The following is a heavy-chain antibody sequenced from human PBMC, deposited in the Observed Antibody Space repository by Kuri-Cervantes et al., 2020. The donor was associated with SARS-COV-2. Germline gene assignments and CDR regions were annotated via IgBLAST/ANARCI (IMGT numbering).Heavy chain of an antibody. CDR2: ISSSSSYT. CDR1: GFTFSDYY. Sequence: GGSLRLSCAASGFTFSDYYMSWIRQAPGKGLEWVSYISSSSSYTNYADSVKGRFTISRDNAKNSLYLQMNSLRAEDTAVYYCARDPSAVTPVYWGQGTLVTVSS. D-gene: IGHD4-17*01. CDR3: ARDPSAVTPVY. J-gene: IGHJ4*02. V-gene: IGHV3-11*06.